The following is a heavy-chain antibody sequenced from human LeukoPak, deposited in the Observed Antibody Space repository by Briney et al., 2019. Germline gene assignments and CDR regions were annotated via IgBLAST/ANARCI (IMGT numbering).Heavy chain of an antibody. J-gene: IGHJ4*02. Sequence: GGSLRLSWSSSGFTFSDHYMDSVRQAPRKGLDWDGRSRKKANSYTAEYAASVKGRFTISRDDSKNSLYLQMNSLKSDDTAVYYCARVGEAYSLDYWGQGTLVTVSS. CDR2: SRKKANSYTA. CDR1: GFTFSDHY. D-gene: IGHD5-24*01. V-gene: IGHV3-72*01. CDR3: ARVGEAYSLDY.